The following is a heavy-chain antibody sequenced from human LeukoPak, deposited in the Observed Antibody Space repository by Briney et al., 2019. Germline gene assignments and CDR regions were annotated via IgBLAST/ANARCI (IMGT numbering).Heavy chain of an antibody. Sequence: ASVTVSCKASGYSFTVHGISWVRQAPGQGLEWMGWISPYNGQTKLTQKFQGRLIMDTETSTTTVYMELRSLKSDDTAVYYCARDHTGETFLDACDIWGQGTLVGVSS. V-gene: IGHV1-18*01. D-gene: IGHD1-1*01. J-gene: IGHJ3*02. CDR3: ARDHTGETFLDACDI. CDR2: ISPYNGQT. CDR1: GYSFTVHG.